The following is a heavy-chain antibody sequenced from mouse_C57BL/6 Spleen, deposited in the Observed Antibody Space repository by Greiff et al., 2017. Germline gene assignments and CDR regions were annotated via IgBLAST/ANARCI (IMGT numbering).Heavy chain of an antibody. CDR1: GFTFTNYW. V-gene: IGHV6-3*01. D-gene: IGHD3-3*01. J-gene: IGHJ3*01. CDR3: TGGGTASGFAY. CDR2: IRLKSGNYAT. Sequence: EVMLVESGGGLVQPGGSMKLSCVASGFTFTNYWMNWVRQSPEKGLEWVAQIRLKSGNYATHYAESVKGRFTIARDDSKSCVYLQMRNLRADDAGFYDCTGGGTASGFAYWGQGTLVTVSA.